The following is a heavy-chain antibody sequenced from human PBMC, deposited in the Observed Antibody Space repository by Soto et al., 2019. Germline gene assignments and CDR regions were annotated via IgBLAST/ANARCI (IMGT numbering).Heavy chain of an antibody. V-gene: IGHV1-69*01. CDR1: GGIFKYSA. CDR2: IIPLLGTT. D-gene: IGHD1-26*01. Sequence: QVQLVQGGGEMKKPGSAVKVSCKASGGIFKYSAFFWVRQAPGQGLEWMGGIIPLLGTTHSAPKFQGRVTFTADQSTTTAYMELSSLKAEDMALYYCTRGQDARSHSAITYYFDFWGQGTLITVSS. J-gene: IGHJ4*02. CDR3: TRGQDARSHSAITYYFDF.